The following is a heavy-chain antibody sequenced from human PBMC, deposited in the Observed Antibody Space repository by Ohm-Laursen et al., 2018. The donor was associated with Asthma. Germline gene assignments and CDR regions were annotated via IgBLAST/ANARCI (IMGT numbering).Heavy chain of an antibody. CDR3: AKAQITMIVPSLSAFDI. D-gene: IGHD3-22*01. J-gene: IGHJ3*02. V-gene: IGHV3-30*18. CDR2: ISYDGSNK. CDR1: GFTFSSYG. Sequence: SLRLSCTTPGFTFSSYGMHWVRQAPGKGLEWVAVISYDGSNKYYADSVKGRFTISRDNSKNTLYLQMNSLRAEDTAVYYCAKAQITMIVPSLSAFDIWGQGTMVTVSS.